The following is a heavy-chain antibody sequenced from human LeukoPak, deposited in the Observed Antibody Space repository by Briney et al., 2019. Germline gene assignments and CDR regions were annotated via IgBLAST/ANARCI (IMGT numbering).Heavy chain of an antibody. V-gene: IGHV1-18*01. CDR3: ARDPNSGSYVWNAFDI. D-gene: IGHD1-26*01. CDR2: ISAYNGNT. CDR1: GYTFISYG. J-gene: IGHJ3*02. Sequence: ASVKVSCKTSGYTFISYGISWLRQAPGQGLEWMGWISAYNGNTNYAQKLQGRVTMTTDTSTSTAYMELRSLRSDDTAVYYCARDPNSGSYVWNAFDIWGQGTMVTVSS.